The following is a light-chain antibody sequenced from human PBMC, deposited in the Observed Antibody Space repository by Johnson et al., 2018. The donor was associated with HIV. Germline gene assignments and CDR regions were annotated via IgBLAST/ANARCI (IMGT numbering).Light chain of an antibody. V-gene: IGLV1-51*01. J-gene: IGLJ1*01. CDR3: GTWDSGLSGGLSL. CDR2: DNN. CDR1: NSNIGSNY. Sequence: HSVLTQPPSVSAAPGQKVTISCSGSNSNIGSNYVSWYQQLPGTAPKLLIYDNNKRPSGIPDRFSGSKSGTSATLGITGLQTGEEADYYCGTWDSGLSGGLSLCGPGTKVTVL.